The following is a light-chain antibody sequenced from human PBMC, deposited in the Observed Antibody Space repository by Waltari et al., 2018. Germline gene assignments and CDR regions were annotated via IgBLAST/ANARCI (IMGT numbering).Light chain of an antibody. J-gene: IGLJ3*02. CDR1: SGHSSNI. Sequence: QLVLTQSPSPSASLGASVKLTCTLSSGHSSNIIAWLQQRPERGPRYLMKVNSDGSHSKGDDIPDRFSGSSSGAERYLIISSLQSGDEADYYCETGGHGTWVFGGGTKLTVL. CDR3: ETGGHGTWV. V-gene: IGLV4-69*01. CDR2: VNSDGSH.